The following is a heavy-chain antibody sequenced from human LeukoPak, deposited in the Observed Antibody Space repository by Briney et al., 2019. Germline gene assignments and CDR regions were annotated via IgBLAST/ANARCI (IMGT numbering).Heavy chain of an antibody. D-gene: IGHD7-27*01. Sequence: KPSETLSLTCTVSGGSISSYYWSWIRQPPGKGLEWIGYIYYSGSTNYNPSLKSRVTISVDTSKNQFSLKLSSVTAADTAVYYCVRGRWGDHWGQGTLVTVPP. CDR1: GGSISSYY. CDR3: VRGRWGDH. V-gene: IGHV4-59*01. J-gene: IGHJ4*02. CDR2: IYYSGST.